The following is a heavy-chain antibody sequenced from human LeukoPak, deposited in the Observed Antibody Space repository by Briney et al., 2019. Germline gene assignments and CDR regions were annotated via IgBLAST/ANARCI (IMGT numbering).Heavy chain of an antibody. CDR1: GFTVRTNY. Sequence: GGSLRLSCAISGFTVRTNYMSWARQAPGKGLEWVSVIYSTGDTHYADSVRGRFTLSRDNSKNTLYLQMNSLRAEDTAVYYCAREAPTGGPFDPWGQGTLVTVSS. D-gene: IGHD1-14*01. V-gene: IGHV3-53*01. CDR2: IYSTGDT. J-gene: IGHJ5*02. CDR3: AREAPTGGPFDP.